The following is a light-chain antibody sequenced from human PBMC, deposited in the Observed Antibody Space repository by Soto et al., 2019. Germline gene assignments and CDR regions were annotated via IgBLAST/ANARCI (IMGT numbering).Light chain of an antibody. V-gene: IGKV3-20*01. CDR2: DSS. Sequence: EIVLTQSPGTLSLSPGERATLSCRASQSIRRRNLAWYQQKPGQAPRLLIFDSSSRAPGIPDRFSGSGSGTDFTLTISSLEPEDFAVYYYQQYGGSPIFTFGPGTKVDIK. CDR3: QQYGGSPIFT. CDR1: QSIRRRN. J-gene: IGKJ3*01.